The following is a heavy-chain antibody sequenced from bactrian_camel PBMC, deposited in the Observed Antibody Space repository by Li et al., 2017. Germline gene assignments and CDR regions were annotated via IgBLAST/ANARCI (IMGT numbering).Heavy chain of an antibody. D-gene: IGHD3*01. V-gene: IGHV3S40*01. CDR3: AADPGCVIDGDYYVTPSSARC. Sequence: DVQLVESGGGLVQPGGSLTLSCGASGFTFGHYVMSWVRQAPGKGLEWVSAISGGGSATYYVDSVRGRFTISRDNAENTVYLQLNSLKTEDTAVYYCAADPGCVIDGDYYVTPSSARCWGQGTQVTVS. J-gene: IGHJ4*01. CDR2: ISGGGSAT. CDR1: GFTFGHYV.